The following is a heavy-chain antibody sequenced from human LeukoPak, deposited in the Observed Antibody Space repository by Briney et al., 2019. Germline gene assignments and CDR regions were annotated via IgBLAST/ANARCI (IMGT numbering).Heavy chain of an antibody. CDR1: GYTFTGYY. CDR2: INPNSGGT. Sequence: ASVKVSCKASGYTFTGYYMHWVRQAPGQGLEWMGWINPNSGGTNHAQKFQGRVTMTRDTSISTAYMELSRLRSDDTAVYYCARDPSSTSGPFDYWGQGTLVTVSS. V-gene: IGHV1-2*02. CDR3: ARDPSSTSGPFDY. D-gene: IGHD2-2*01. J-gene: IGHJ4*02.